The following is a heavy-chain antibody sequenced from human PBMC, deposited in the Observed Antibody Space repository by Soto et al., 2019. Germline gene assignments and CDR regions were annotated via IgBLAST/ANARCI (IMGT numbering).Heavy chain of an antibody. CDR3: AKSKVYSSSPSDY. CDR2: ISGSGGST. Sequence: EVQLLESGGGLVQPGGSLRLSCAASGFTFSSYAMRWVRQAPGKGLEWVSAISGSGGSTYYADSVKGRFTISRDNSKNTLYLQMNGLRAEDTAVYYCAKSKVYSSSPSDYWGQGTLVTVSS. CDR1: GFTFSSYA. V-gene: IGHV3-23*01. D-gene: IGHD6-6*01. J-gene: IGHJ4*02.